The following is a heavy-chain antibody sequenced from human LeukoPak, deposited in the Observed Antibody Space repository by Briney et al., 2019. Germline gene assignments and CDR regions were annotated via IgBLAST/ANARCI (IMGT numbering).Heavy chain of an antibody. V-gene: IGHV4-59*12. CDR3: ARGGGIQLWSRLEYFQH. CDR1: GGSISSYY. Sequence: SQTLSLTCTVSGGSISSYYWSWIRQPPGKGLEWIGYIYYSGSTNYNPSLKSRVTISVDTSKNQFSLELSSVTAADTAVYYCARGGGIQLWSRLEYFQHWGQGTLVTVSS. CDR2: IYYSGST. D-gene: IGHD5-18*01. J-gene: IGHJ1*01.